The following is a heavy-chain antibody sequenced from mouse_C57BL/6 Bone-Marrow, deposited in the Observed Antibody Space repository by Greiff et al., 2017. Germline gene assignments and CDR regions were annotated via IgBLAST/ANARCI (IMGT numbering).Heavy chain of an antibody. V-gene: IGHV1-55*01. CDR2: IYPGSGST. Sequence: QVQLQQPGAELVKPGASVKMSCKASGYTFTSYWITWVKQRPGQGLEWIGDIYPGSGSTNYNEKFKSKATLTVDTSSSTAYMQLSSLTTEDSAVYYWARGVYYDYDEALFAYWGQGTLVTVSA. J-gene: IGHJ3*01. CDR1: GYTFTSYW. CDR3: ARGVYYDYDEALFAY. D-gene: IGHD2-4*01.